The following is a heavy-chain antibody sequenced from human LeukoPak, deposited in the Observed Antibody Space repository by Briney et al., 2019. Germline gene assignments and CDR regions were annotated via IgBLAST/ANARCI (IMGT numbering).Heavy chain of an antibody. CDR3: ARVPPYDFWSGYFDY. J-gene: IGHJ4*02. CDR1: GGSISSGDYY. CDR2: IYYSGST. V-gene: IGHV4-30-4*08. D-gene: IGHD3-3*01. Sequence: SETLSLTCTVSGGSISSGDYYWSWIRQPPGKGLAWIGYIYYSGSTYYNPSLKSRVTISVDTSKNQFSLKLSSVTAADTAVYYCARVPPYDFWSGYFDYWGQGTLVTVSS.